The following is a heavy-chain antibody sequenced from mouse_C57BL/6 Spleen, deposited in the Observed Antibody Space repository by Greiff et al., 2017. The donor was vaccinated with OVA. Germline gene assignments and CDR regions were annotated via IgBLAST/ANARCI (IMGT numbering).Heavy chain of an antibody. V-gene: IGHV1-64*01. CDR1: GYTFTSYW. CDR2: IHPNSGST. Sequence: QVQLKQPGAELVKPGASVKLSCKASGYTFTSYWMHWVKQRPGQGLEWIGMIHPNSGSTNYNEKFKSKATLTVDKSSSTAYMQLSSLTSEDSAVYYCEMVIYYDYGGYAMDYWGQGTSVTVSS. J-gene: IGHJ4*01. D-gene: IGHD2-4*01. CDR3: EMVIYYDYGGYAMDY.